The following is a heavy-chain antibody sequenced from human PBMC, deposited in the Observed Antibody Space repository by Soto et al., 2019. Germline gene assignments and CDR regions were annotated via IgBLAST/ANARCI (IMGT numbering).Heavy chain of an antibody. J-gene: IGHJ6*02. CDR1: GFTFSSYG. V-gene: IGHV3-30*18. D-gene: IGHD1-26*01. CDR3: AKGLNSGSYWWDYYGMDV. CDR2: ISYDGSNK. Sequence: GGSLRLSCAASGFTFSSYGMHWVRQAPGKGLEWVAVISYDGSNKYYADSVKGRFTISRDNSKNTLYLQMNSLRAEDTAVYYCAKGLNSGSYWWDYYGMDVWGQGTTVTVSS.